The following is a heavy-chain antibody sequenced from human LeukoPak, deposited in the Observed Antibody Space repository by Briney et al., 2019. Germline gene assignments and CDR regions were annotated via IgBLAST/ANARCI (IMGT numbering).Heavy chain of an antibody. V-gene: IGHV4-31*03. CDR2: IDYSGTT. CDR3: ARSMILASASDAFDI. J-gene: IGHJ3*02. D-gene: IGHD5-12*01. Sequence: PSETLSLTCTVSGGSITNGEYYWNCIRQHPGKGLEWIGHIDYSGTTYYNASLKSRVIMSVDTSKNQVSLKLNSVTAADTAVYYCARSMILASASDAFDIWGQGTMVTVSS. CDR1: GGSITNGEYY.